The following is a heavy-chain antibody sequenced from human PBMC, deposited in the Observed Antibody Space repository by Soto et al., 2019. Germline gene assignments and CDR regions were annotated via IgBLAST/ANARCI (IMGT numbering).Heavy chain of an antibody. V-gene: IGHV3-30-3*01. D-gene: IGHD3-22*01. Sequence: QVQLVESGGGVVQPGRSLRLSCAASGFTFSSYAMHWVRQAPGKGLEWVAVISYDGSNKYYADAVKGRFTISRDNSKNTLYLQMNRLRAEDTAVYYCARDTPYYYDYSGYYYTLPYWGRGALVTVSS. CDR1: GFTFSSYA. CDR3: ARDTPYYYDYSGYYYTLPY. CDR2: ISYDGSNK. J-gene: IGHJ4*02.